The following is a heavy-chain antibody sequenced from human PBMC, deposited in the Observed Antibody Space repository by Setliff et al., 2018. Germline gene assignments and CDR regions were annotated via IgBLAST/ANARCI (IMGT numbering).Heavy chain of an antibody. CDR3: ARVVSDYDFWSGYYTGGYFDY. CDR2: IYYSGST. Sequence: SETLSLTCTVSGGSISSGGYYWSWIRQRPGKGLEWIGYIYYSGSTYYNPSLKSRVTISVDTSKNQFSLKLSSVTAADTAVYYCARVVSDYDFWSGYYTGGYFDYWGQGTLVTVSS. V-gene: IGHV4-31*03. J-gene: IGHJ4*02. CDR1: GGSISSGGYY. D-gene: IGHD3-3*01.